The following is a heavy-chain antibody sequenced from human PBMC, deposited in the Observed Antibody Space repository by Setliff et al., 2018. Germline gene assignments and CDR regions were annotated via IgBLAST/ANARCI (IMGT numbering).Heavy chain of an antibody. Sequence: GGSLILSCAASGFTFNIYNMNWVRQAPGKGLEWVSHISSGGSGIYYADSVRGRFTISRDNAKNSLYLQMNSLRVEDTAVYYCARPRSRTIIGENDPFDLWGQGTLVTVSS. CDR2: ISSGGSGI. CDR3: ARPRSRTIIGENDPFDL. V-gene: IGHV3-48*04. J-gene: IGHJ3*01. CDR1: GFTFNIYN. D-gene: IGHD3-9*01.